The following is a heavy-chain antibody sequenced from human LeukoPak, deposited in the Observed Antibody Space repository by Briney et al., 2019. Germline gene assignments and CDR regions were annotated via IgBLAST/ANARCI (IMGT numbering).Heavy chain of an antibody. CDR2: INHSGST. V-gene: IGHV4-39*07. Sequence: SETLSLTCTVSGGSISSSSYYWSWIRQPPVKGLEWIGEINHSGSTNYNPSLKSRVTISVDTSKNQFSLKLSSVTAADTAVYYCARRGAVAGTSALDYWGQGTLVTVSS. D-gene: IGHD6-19*01. CDR1: GGSISSSSYY. J-gene: IGHJ4*02. CDR3: ARRGAVAGTSALDY.